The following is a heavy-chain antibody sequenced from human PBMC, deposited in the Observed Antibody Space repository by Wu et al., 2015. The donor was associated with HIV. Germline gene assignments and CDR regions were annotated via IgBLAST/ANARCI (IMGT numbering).Heavy chain of an antibody. CDR2: VIPSFGRA. J-gene: IGHJ4*02. CDR1: DESFNSYP. CDR3: AKERQRDYPFVTGLPENYFDN. V-gene: IGHV1-69*13. Sequence: QVQVLQSEPEMKKPGSSVKISCKVSDESFNSYPIHWVRQVPGQGLEWLGGVIPSFGRANYAQKFQGRVTITADGSTRAVFMELSSLRSEDSALYFCAKERQRDYPFVTGLPENYFDNWGQGTRVTVSS. D-gene: IGHD2-21*02.